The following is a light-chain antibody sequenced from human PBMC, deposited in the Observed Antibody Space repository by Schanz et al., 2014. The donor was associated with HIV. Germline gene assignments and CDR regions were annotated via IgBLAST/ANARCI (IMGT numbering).Light chain of an antibody. Sequence: QSALTQPASVSGSPGQSITISCTGTSSNVGGYNYVSWYQQYPGKAPKLMIYDVSNRPSGISNRFSGSKPGNTASLTISGLQAEDESDYYCSSYTSSSTQVFGTGTKLTVL. CDR3: SSYTSSSTQV. CDR2: DVS. CDR1: SSNVGGYNY. V-gene: IGLV2-14*03. J-gene: IGLJ1*01.